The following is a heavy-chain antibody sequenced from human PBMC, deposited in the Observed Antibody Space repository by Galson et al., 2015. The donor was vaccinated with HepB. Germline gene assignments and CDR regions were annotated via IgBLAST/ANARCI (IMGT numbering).Heavy chain of an antibody. CDR3: ARAFEEDAFDI. D-gene: IGHD3-9*01. J-gene: IGHJ3*02. CDR1: GGTFSSYT. V-gene: IGHV1-69*02. CDR2: IIPILGIA. Sequence: SVKVSCKASGGTFSSYTISWVRQAPGQGLEWMGRIIPILGIANYAQKFQGRVTITADKSTSTAYMELSSLRSEDTAVYYCARAFEEDAFDIWGQGTMVTVSS.